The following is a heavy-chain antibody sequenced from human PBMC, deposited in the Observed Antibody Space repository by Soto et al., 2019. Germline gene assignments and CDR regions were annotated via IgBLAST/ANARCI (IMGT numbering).Heavy chain of an antibody. CDR3: AKPHYDSNTFYSFFDF. CDR1: GESLSGYY. V-gene: IGHV4-34*01. Sequence: SETLSLTCAVYGESLSGYYWSWIRQPPGKGLEWIGEVRHGGSTIYSPSLKSRVTISVDTSKNQFSLELTSVTAADTAVYYCAKPHYDSNTFYSFFDFWGQGTLVTVSS. J-gene: IGHJ4*02. CDR2: VRHGGST. D-gene: IGHD3-22*01.